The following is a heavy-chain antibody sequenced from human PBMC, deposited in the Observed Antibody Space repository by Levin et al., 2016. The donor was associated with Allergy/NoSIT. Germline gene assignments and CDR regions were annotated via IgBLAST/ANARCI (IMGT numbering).Heavy chain of an antibody. CDR1: GFTFSSYS. D-gene: IGHD4-23*01. Sequence: GESLKISCAASGFTFSSYSMNWVRQAPGKGLEWVSYISSSSSIYYADSVKGRFTISRDNAKNSLYLQMNSLRDEDTAVYYCANSLDYGGRPRYLDLWGRGTLVTVSS. V-gene: IGHV3-48*02. CDR3: ANSLDYGGRPRYLDL. J-gene: IGHJ2*01. CDR2: ISSSSSI.